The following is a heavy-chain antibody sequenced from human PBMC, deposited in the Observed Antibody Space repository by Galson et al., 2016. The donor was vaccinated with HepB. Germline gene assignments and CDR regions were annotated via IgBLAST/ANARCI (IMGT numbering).Heavy chain of an antibody. CDR1: GDSISSYY. J-gene: IGHJ4*02. Sequence: SETLSLTCTVSGDSISSYYWSWLRQPPGKGLDLIGYIFYGGRPNYNPSLKSPLSISVDTSKNHFSLKLSSVTAADTAVYYCARRLTAMAYFDYWGQGILVTVSS. CDR2: IFYGGRP. D-gene: IGHD5-18*01. V-gene: IGHV4-59*01. CDR3: ARRLTAMAYFDY.